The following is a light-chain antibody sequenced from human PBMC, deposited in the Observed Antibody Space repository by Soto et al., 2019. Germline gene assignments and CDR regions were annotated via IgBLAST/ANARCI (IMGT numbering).Light chain of an antibody. CDR3: KQYNKWPIT. J-gene: IGKJ4*01. V-gene: IGKV3-15*01. CDR2: HAS. Sequence: EIVMTQSPATLSVSPGERATLSCRASESVSNNLAWYQQKFGQAPRLLIYHASTRATGIPARFSGSGSGTELTITISSLQSEDFALYYCKQYNKWPITLGGGTKVEIK. CDR1: ESVSNN.